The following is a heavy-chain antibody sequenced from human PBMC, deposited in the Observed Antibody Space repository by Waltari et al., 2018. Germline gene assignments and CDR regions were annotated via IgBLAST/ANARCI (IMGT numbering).Heavy chain of an antibody. J-gene: IGHJ4*02. CDR1: GNTLTELS. D-gene: IGHD6-13*01. V-gene: IGHV1-24*01. CDR2: FDPEDGET. CDR3: ATSPIALFGTLY. Sequence: QVQLVQSGAEVKKPGASVKVSCKVSGNTLTELSMHWVRQAPGQGLEWMGCFDPEDGETIYAQSFQGRVTMTEDTSTDTAYMEVSSLRSEDTAVYYCATSPIALFGTLYWGQGTLVTVSS.